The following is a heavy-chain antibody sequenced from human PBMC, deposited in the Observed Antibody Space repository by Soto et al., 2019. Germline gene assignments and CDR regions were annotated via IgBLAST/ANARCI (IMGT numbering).Heavy chain of an antibody. V-gene: IGHV4-31*03. CDR2: IYYSGST. D-gene: IGHD3-22*01. J-gene: IGHJ4*02. CDR1: GGSISSGDNY. CDR3: ARVRAGAPYYYDSTGFDH. Sequence: QVQLQESGPGLVKHSQTLSLTCTVSGGSISSGDNYWSWIRQHPGKGLEWIGYIYYSGSTYYNPSLRRRVTISVDASKNQFSLELSSVTAADSAVYYCARVRAGAPYYYDSTGFDHWGQGSLVTVSS.